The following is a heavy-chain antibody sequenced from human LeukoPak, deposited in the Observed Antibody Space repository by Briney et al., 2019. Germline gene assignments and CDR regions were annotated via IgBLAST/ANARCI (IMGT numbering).Heavy chain of an antibody. D-gene: IGHD3-9*01. Sequence: GASVKVSCKASGYTFTSYGIDWVRQAPGQGLEWMGWISAYNGDANYAQKLQGRVTMTTDTSTSTAYMELGSLGSDETAVYYCARVDLLTGYYFFDYWGQGTLVTVSS. CDR2: ISAYNGDA. J-gene: IGHJ4*02. V-gene: IGHV1-18*01. CDR3: ARVDLLTGYYFFDY. CDR1: GYTFTSYG.